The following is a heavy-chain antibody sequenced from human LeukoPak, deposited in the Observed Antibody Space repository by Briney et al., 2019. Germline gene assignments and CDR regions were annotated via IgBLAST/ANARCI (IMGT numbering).Heavy chain of an antibody. V-gene: IGHV4-59*12. Sequence: SETLSLTCTVSGDSISSYYWSWIRLSPGKGLEWIGYISYSGSTNYNPSFQSRVTISVDTSKNQFSLKLSSVTAADTAVYYCARKPRYSGLDYWGQGTLVTVSS. CDR1: GDSISSYY. D-gene: IGHD5-12*01. J-gene: IGHJ4*02. CDR3: ARKPRYSGLDY. CDR2: ISYSGST.